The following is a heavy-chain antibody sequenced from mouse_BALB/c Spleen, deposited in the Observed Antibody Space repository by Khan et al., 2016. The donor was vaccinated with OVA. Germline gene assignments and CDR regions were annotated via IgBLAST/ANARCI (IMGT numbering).Heavy chain of an antibody. V-gene: IGHV1-5*01. J-gene: IGHJ3*01. Sequence: EVQLQESGTVLARPGASVKMSCKTSGYIFTSYWIHWVKQRPGQGLEWIGGIFPGSTDTSYNQKFKDKAKLTAVTSASTAYMELSSLTNEDSADYYCTRAGFGAFAYWGLGTLVTVSA. D-gene: IGHD3-1*01. CDR3: TRAGFGAFAY. CDR1: GYIFTSYW. CDR2: IFPGSTDT.